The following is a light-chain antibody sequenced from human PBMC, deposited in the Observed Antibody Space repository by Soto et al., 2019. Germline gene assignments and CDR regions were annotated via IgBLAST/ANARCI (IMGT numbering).Light chain of an antibody. J-gene: IGKJ1*01. CDR3: QQFGSSSWT. CDR2: GAS. V-gene: IGKV3-20*01. Sequence: ESVLTQSPGTLSLSPGEKAILSCRASQSVSSSYLAWYQQKPGQAPRLLIYGASSRATGIPDRFSGSGSGTDFTLTVSRLEPEDFAVYYCQQFGSSSWTFGQGTKVDIK. CDR1: QSVSSSY.